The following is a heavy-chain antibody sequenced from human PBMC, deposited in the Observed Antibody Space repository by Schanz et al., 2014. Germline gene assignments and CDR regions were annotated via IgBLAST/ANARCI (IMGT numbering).Heavy chain of an antibody. D-gene: IGHD6-6*01. CDR3: ARGYSSSMDV. J-gene: IGHJ6*02. V-gene: IGHV3-66*01. CDR1: GYKFSDNY. Sequence: VQLVESGGGLVKPGGSLRLSCAASGYKFSDNYMSWFRQAPGKGLEWVSVIYSGGSTYYADSVKGRFTISRDNSKNTLYLQMNSLRAEDTAVYYCARGYSSSMDVWGQGTTVTVSS. CDR2: IYSGGST.